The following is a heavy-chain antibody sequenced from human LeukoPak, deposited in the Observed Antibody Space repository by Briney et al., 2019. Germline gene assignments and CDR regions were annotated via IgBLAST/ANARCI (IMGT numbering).Heavy chain of an antibody. D-gene: IGHD4-17*01. Sequence: GGSLRLSCAASGFTFSSYSMNWVRQAPGKGLEWVSSISSSSGYIYYADSVKGRFTISRDNAKNSLYLQMNSLRVEDTAVYYCASPQSGDYGALYFQHWGPGTLVTVSS. J-gene: IGHJ1*01. CDR2: ISSSSGYI. V-gene: IGHV3-21*01. CDR1: GFTFSSYS. CDR3: ASPQSGDYGALYFQH.